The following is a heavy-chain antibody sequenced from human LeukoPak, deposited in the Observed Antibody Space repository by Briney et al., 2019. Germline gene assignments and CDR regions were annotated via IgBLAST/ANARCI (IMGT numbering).Heavy chain of an antibody. V-gene: IGHV3-48*01. Sequence: GGSLRLSCAASGFTFSRYWMSWVRQAPGKGLEWVSYISTNTTTIYYADSVKGRFTISRDNAKNSLYLQMNSLRVEDTAVYYCVRVGTSFDIWGQGTLVTVSS. CDR1: GFTFSRYW. CDR3: VRVGTSFDI. CDR2: ISTNTTTI. J-gene: IGHJ4*02. D-gene: IGHD3/OR15-3a*01.